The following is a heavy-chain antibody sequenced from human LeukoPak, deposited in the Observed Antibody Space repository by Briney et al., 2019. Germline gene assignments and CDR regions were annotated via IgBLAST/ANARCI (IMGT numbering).Heavy chain of an antibody. J-gene: IGHJ5*02. Sequence: ASETLSLTCTVSGGSISNRNYHWGWIRQLPGKGLEWIGSIYYTGSTYYNPSLKSRVTISVDTSKNQFSLRLSSVTAADTALYYCARHDSYDYNWFDPWGQGTLVTVSS. CDR2: IYYTGST. CDR1: GGSISNRNYH. V-gene: IGHV4-39*01. D-gene: IGHD3-3*01. CDR3: ARHDSYDYNWFDP.